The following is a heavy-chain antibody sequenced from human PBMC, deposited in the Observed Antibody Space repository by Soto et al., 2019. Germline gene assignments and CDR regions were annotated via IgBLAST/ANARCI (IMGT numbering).Heavy chain of an antibody. V-gene: IGHV1-46*01. CDR1: GYTFTSYY. CDR3: ARDQDDIVVVTAIPSHFDY. Sequence: ASVKVSCKASGYTFTSYYMHWLRQAPGQGLEWMGIINPSGGSTSYAQKFQGRVTMTRDTSTSTVYMELSSLRSEDTAVYYCARDQDDIVVVTAIPSHFDYWGQGTLVTVSS. D-gene: IGHD2-21*02. J-gene: IGHJ4*02. CDR2: INPSGGST.